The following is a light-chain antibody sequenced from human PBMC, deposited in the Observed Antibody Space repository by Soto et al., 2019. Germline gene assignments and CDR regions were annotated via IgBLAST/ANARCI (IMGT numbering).Light chain of an antibody. CDR1: QSVSST. J-gene: IGKJ1*01. CDR3: KQRPNRPPVT. Sequence: TKCRATLSMSHGEIATLSSRASQSVSSTLAWYHQKPGQAPRLLIYGASTRATGIPARFFCSGCGREHTSNISSLEIPDDPVYQCKQRPNRPPVTLGQGTKVDIK. CDR2: GAS. V-gene: IGKV3-15*01.